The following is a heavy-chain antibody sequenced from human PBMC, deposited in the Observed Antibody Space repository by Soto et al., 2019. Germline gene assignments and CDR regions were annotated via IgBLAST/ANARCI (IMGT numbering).Heavy chain of an antibody. CDR1: GYSFTNYG. Sequence: QDQLVQSGGEVKKPGASVKVSCKASGYSFTNYGITWVRQAPGQGLAWMGWISAYNGDTNYAQKLQGRVTMTTDASTSPAYLELRSLRSDDTAVYYCARDRGVAPPVAGNTHYYYYMDVWGKGTTVTVSS. CDR2: ISAYNGDT. D-gene: IGHD6-19*01. CDR3: ARDRGVAPPVAGNTHYYYYMDV. J-gene: IGHJ6*03. V-gene: IGHV1-18*01.